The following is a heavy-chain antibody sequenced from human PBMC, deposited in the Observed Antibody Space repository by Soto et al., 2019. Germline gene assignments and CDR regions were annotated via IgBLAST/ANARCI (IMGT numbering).Heavy chain of an antibody. CDR1: GGTFSSYA. CDR3: ASDDSSGYQP. D-gene: IGHD3-22*01. Sequence: QVQLVQSGAEVKKPGSSVKVSCKASGGTFSSYAITWVRQAPGQGLEWMGGIIPIFGTTNYAQKFQGRVTITADEATSTAYLEVSSLRSEDTAVYYCASDDSSGYQPWGKGTLVTVSS. V-gene: IGHV1-69*01. J-gene: IGHJ5*02. CDR2: IIPIFGTT.